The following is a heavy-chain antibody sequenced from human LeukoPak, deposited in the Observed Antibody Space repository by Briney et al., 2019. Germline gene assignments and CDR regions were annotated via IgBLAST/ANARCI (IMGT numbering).Heavy chain of an antibody. V-gene: IGHV3-7*01. D-gene: IGHD4-23*01. J-gene: IGHJ4*02. CDR2: IKRDGSEK. CDR1: GFTFSSYW. Sequence: GGSLRLSCAASGFTFSSYWMSWVRQAPGKGLEWVANIKRDGSEKSYVDSVKGRFTISRDNAKNSLYLQMNSLRAEDTAVYYCARGRWAVSKGYYFDYWGQGTLVTVSS. CDR3: ARGRWAVSKGYYFDY.